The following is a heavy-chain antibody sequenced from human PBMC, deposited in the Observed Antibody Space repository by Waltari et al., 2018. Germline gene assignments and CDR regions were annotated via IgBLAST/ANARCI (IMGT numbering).Heavy chain of an antibody. CDR1: GFTFSSYG. J-gene: IGHJ4*02. D-gene: IGHD3-22*01. Sequence: QVQLVESGGGVVQPGRSLRLSCAASGFTFSSYGMHWVRQAPGKGLEWVAVIWYDGSNKYYADSVKGRFTISRDNSKNTLYLQMNSLRAEDTAVYYCARELPSYDSSGYSRGPFDYWGQGTLVTVSS. CDR3: ARELPSYDSSGYSRGPFDY. CDR2: IWYDGSNK. V-gene: IGHV3-33*01.